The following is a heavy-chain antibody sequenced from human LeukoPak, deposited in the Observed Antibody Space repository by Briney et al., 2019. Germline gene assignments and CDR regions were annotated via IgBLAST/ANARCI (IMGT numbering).Heavy chain of an antibody. CDR1: GGTFSSYA. CDR3: ARADYYDSSGYSIYFDY. Sequence: SVKVSCKASGGTFSSYAISWVRQAPGQGLEWMGGIIPIFGTANYAQKFQGRVTITADESTSTAYMELSSLRSEDTAVCYCARADYYDSSGYSIYFDYWGQGTQVTVSS. D-gene: IGHD3-22*01. J-gene: IGHJ4*02. CDR2: IIPIFGTA. V-gene: IGHV1-69*13.